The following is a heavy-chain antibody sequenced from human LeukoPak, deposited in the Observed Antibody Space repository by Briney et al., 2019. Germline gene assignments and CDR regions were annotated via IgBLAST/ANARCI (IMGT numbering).Heavy chain of an antibody. V-gene: IGHV4-59*01. J-gene: IGHJ4*02. CDR1: GGSISSYY. D-gene: IGHD3-16*01. Sequence: PSETLSLTCTVSGGSISSYYWSWIRQPPGKGLEWIGYIYYSGSTNHNPSLKSRVTISVDTSKNQFSLKLSSVTAADTAVYYCARDGGPPGFDYWGQGTLVTVSS. CDR2: IYYSGST. CDR3: ARDGGPPGFDY.